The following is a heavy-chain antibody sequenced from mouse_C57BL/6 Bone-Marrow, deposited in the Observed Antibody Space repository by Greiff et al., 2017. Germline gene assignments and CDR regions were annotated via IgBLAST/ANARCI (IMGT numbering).Heavy chain of an antibody. CDR1: GYTFTDYN. Sequence: EVKLMESGPELVKPGASVKMSCKASGYTFTDYNMHWVKQSHGKSLEWIGYINPNNGGTSYNQKFKGKATLTVNKSSSTAYMELRSLTSEDSAVYYCAREGDGSYAMDYWGRGTSVTVSS. D-gene: IGHD3-3*01. J-gene: IGHJ4*01. CDR3: AREGDGSYAMDY. CDR2: INPNNGGT. V-gene: IGHV1-22*01.